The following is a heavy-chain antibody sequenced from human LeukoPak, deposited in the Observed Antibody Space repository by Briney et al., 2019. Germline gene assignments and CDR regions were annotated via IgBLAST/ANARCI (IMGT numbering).Heavy chain of an antibody. D-gene: IGHD3-10*01. CDR3: GRGWGGLGGGFGEFLNV. J-gene: IGHJ6*02. CDR2: IKQDGSEK. CDR1: GFTLSSYW. V-gene: IGHV3-7*01. Sequence: GGSLRLSCAASGFTLSSYWMSWVRQAPGKGLEWVAKIKQDGSEKYYVDSVKGGFTISRDNAKNSLYLQMNSLRVEDTAVYYRGRGWGGLGGGFGEFLNVWGQGTTVTVSS.